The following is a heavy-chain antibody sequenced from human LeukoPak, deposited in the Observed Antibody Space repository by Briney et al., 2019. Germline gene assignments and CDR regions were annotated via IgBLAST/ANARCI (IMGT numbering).Heavy chain of an antibody. Sequence: PGGSLRLSCAASGFTFRNSGMHWVRQAPGKGLEWVAVIWYDGSNEYYADAVKGRFIISRDNSKNTVHLQMNSLRVEDTSVYYCAREISILVNAFDLWGQGTLVAVSS. CDR2: IWYDGSNE. J-gene: IGHJ3*01. V-gene: IGHV3-33*01. CDR1: GFTFRNSG. CDR3: AREISILVNAFDL.